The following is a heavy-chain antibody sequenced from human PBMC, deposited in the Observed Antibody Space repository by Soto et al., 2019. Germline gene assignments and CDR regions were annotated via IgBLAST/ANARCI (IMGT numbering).Heavy chain of an antibody. J-gene: IGHJ4*02. D-gene: IGHD3-9*01. Sequence: QVQLVESGGDLVKPGGSLRLSCAASGFPFSDYYMSWIRQAPGKGLEWVSYIGSSSSYTNYADSVKGRFTISRDNAKNSLYLQMNSLIAEDTAVYYCARRRPTGYYNYWGQGTLVTVSA. CDR1: GFPFSDYY. V-gene: IGHV3-11*05. CDR3: ARRRPTGYYNY. CDR2: IGSSSSYT.